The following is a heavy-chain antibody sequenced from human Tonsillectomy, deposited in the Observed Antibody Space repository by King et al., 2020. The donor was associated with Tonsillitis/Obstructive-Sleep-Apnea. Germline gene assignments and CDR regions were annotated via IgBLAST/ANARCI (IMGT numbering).Heavy chain of an antibody. CDR2: FGASGGTT. CDR1: GFTFSTYA. CDR3: AKGSHDFDY. V-gene: IGHV3-23*04. Sequence: VQLVESGGGLVQPGGSLGLSCAASGFTFSTYAMSWVRQAPGKGLEWVSGFGASGGTTYYADSVKGRFTISRDNSKNTLYLQMNSLRAEDTAVYYCAKGSHDFDYWGQGTLVTVSS. J-gene: IGHJ4*02.